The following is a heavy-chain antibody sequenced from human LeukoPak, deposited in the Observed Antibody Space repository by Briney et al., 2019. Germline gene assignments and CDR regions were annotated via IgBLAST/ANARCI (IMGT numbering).Heavy chain of an antibody. J-gene: IGHJ4*02. Sequence: ASVKVSCKASGYTFTSYGISWVRQAPGQGLEWMGWISAYNGNTNYAQKLQGRVTMTTDTSTSTAYMELRSLRSDDTAAYYCTRSLFVVVVAATPVTLDYWGQGTLVTVAS. V-gene: IGHV1-18*01. CDR1: GYTFTSYG. D-gene: IGHD2-15*01. CDR2: ISAYNGNT. CDR3: TRSLFVVVVAATPVTLDY.